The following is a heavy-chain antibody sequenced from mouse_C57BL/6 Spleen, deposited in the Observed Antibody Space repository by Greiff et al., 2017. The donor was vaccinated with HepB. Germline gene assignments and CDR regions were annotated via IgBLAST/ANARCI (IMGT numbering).Heavy chain of an antibody. V-gene: IGHV3-6*01. Sequence: EVQLVESGPGLVKPSQSLSLTCSVTGYSITSGYYWNWIRQFPGNKLEWMGYISYDGSNNYNPSLKNRISITRDTSKNQFFLKLNSVTTEDTATYYCARGITTVVDSYWYFDVWGTGTTVTVSS. CDR3: ARGITTVVDSYWYFDV. J-gene: IGHJ1*03. CDR1: GYSITSGYY. CDR2: ISYDGSN. D-gene: IGHD1-1*01.